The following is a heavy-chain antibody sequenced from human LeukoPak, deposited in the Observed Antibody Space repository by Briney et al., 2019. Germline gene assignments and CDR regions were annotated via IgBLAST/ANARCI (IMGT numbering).Heavy chain of an antibody. D-gene: IGHD3-3*01. CDR2: IYYSGST. J-gene: IGHJ5*02. CDR1: GGSISRDY. CDR3: ARDLGHDFWSGYYTENWFDP. Sequence: SETLSLTCTVSGGSISRDYWSWIRQPPGKGLEWIGYIYYSGSTNYNPSLKSRVTISVDTSKNQFSLKLSSVTAADTAVYYCARDLGHDFWSGYYTENWFDPWGQGTLVTVSS. V-gene: IGHV4-59*01.